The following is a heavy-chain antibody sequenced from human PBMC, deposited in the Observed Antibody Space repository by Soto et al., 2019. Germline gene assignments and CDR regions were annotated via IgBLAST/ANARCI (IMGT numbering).Heavy chain of an antibody. CDR2: MNPNSGNT. CDR3: ARVDYGDYVAFDI. V-gene: IGHV1-8*01. D-gene: IGHD4-17*01. J-gene: IGHJ3*02. Sequence: ASVKVSCKASGYTFTTYDINWVRQATGQGLEWMGWMNPNSGNTGYAQKFQGRVTMTRNTSISTAYMELSSLRSEDTAVYYCARVDYGDYVAFDIWGQGTMVTVSS. CDR1: GYTFTTYD.